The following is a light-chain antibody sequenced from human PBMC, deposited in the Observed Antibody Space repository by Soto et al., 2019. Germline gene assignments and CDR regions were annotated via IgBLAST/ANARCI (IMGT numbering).Light chain of an antibody. Sequence: QSVLTQPPSVSATPGQKVTISCSGGSSNIGNNYVSWYQHLPGTAPRLLIYDIDKRPSGIPGRFSGSKSGTSATLAITGLQTGDEADYYCATLDTSLSLVFLGGGTKVTVL. CDR2: DID. V-gene: IGLV1-51*01. CDR3: ATLDTSLSLVF. CDR1: SSNIGNNY. J-gene: IGLJ2*01.